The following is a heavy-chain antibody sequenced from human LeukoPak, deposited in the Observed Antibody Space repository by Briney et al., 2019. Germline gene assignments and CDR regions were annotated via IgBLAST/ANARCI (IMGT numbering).Heavy chain of an antibody. CDR3: ARGQEFDDGVFDS. J-gene: IGHJ4*02. D-gene: IGHD1-1*01. Sequence: GGSLRLSCAASGFSFSSFAMTWVRQAPGKGLEWVSTIRSNGATAYNADSVKGRFTISRDNSKNTVYLQVNSLRVEDTAIYYCARGQEFDDGVFDSWGQGTLVTVSS. CDR2: IRSNGATA. V-gene: IGHV3-23*01. CDR1: GFSFSSFA.